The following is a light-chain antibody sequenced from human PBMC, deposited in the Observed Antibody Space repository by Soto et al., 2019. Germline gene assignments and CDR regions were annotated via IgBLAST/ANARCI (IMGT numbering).Light chain of an antibody. CDR1: NSNIESNT. V-gene: IGLV1-44*01. J-gene: IGLJ3*02. Sequence: QAVVTQTPSASGTPGQRVTISCSGSNSNIESNTVNWYQQFPGTAPKLLIYSNNQRPSGVPDRFSGSKFGTSASLAISGLQSEDETDYYCATWDDSLNGWVFGGGTQLTVL. CDR2: SNN. CDR3: ATWDDSLNGWV.